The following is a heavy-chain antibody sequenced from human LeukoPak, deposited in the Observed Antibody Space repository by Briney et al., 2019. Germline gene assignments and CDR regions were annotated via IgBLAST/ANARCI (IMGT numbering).Heavy chain of an antibody. Sequence: SVKVSCKASGGTFNSYAISWVRQAPGQGLEWMGGIIPIFGTANYAQKFQGRVTITTDESTSTAYMELSSLRSEDTAVYYCARVPGSGYYYYYMDVWGKGTTVTVSS. CDR2: IIPIFGTA. CDR1: GGTFNSYA. V-gene: IGHV1-69*05. D-gene: IGHD3-10*01. CDR3: ARVPGSGYYYYYMDV. J-gene: IGHJ6*03.